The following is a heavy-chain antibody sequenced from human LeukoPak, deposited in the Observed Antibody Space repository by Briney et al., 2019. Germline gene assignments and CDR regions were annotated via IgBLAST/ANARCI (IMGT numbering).Heavy chain of an antibody. CDR1: GYSFTSYW. J-gene: IGHJ4*02. CDR2: IYPGDSDT. CDR3: ARRPPPLDDKRNYFFDS. D-gene: IGHD4-11*01. V-gene: IGHV5-51*01. Sequence: GESLKISCKGSGYSFTSYWIGWVRQMPGKGLEWMGIIYPGDSDTRYSPSFQGQVTISADKSISTAYLQWSSLKASDTAMYYCARRPPPLDDKRNYFFDSGARGPLVPVS.